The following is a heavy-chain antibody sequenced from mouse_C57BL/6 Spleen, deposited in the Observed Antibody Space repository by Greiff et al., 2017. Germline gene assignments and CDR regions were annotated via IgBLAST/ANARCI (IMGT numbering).Heavy chain of an antibody. Sequence: VKLEESGPRLVQPSQSLSITCTVSGFSLTSYGVHWVRQSPGKGLEWLGVIWRGGSTDYNAAFMSRLSITKDNSKSQVFFKMNSLQADDTAIYYCAKTDGNGAMDYWGQGTSVTVSS. CDR1: GFSLTSYG. J-gene: IGHJ4*01. D-gene: IGHD2-1*01. CDR3: AKTDGNGAMDY. V-gene: IGHV2-5*01. CDR2: IWRGGST.